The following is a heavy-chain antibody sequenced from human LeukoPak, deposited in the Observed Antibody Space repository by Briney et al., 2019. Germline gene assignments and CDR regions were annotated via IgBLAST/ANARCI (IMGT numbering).Heavy chain of an antibody. D-gene: IGHD2-15*01. V-gene: IGHV7-4-1*02. CDR3: ARVLPHVAPSAYYYYYMDV. Sequence: ASVKVSSKASGYTFTSYAMNWVRQAPGQGLEWKGWINTNTGNPTYAQGFTGRFVFSLDTSVSTAYLQISSLKAEDTAVYYCARVLPHVAPSAYYYYYMDVWGKGTTVTVSS. J-gene: IGHJ6*03. CDR2: INTNTGNP. CDR1: GYTFTSYA.